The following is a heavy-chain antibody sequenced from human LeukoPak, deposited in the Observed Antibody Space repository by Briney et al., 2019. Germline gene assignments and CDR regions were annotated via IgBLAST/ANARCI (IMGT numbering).Heavy chain of an antibody. CDR1: GYTFTNYG. CDR3: ARDLRRSTTVDP. J-gene: IGHJ5*02. CDR2: ISPNNGDT. V-gene: IGHV1-18*01. D-gene: IGHD1-1*01. Sequence: ASVKVSCKASGYTFTNYGITWVRQAPGQGLEWMGWISPNNGDTNYAQKFQGRVIMTTDTSTSTAYMEVRTLRSDDTAVYYCARDLRRSTTVDPWGQETQVTVSS.